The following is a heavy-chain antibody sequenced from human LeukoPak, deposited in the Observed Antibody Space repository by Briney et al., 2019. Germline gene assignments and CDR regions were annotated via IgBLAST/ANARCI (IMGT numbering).Heavy chain of an antibody. D-gene: IGHD1-26*01. CDR3: ARDSGSGSNDY. Sequence: ASVKVSCTASGYTFTSYAIHWVRQAPGQRLEWMAWISAGNGNTKYSQNFQGRVTFISNTSATTAFMELSSLRSEDAAVYYCARDSGSGSNDYWGQGTLVTVSS. CDR2: ISAGNGNT. J-gene: IGHJ4*02. V-gene: IGHV1-3*01. CDR1: GYTFTSYA.